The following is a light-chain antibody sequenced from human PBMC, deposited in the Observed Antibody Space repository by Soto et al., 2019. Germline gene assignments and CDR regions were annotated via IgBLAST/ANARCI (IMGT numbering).Light chain of an antibody. J-gene: IGLJ3*02. V-gene: IGLV2-14*01. Sequence: SLLNQPAYVSGFPGQPNTVSCPGRSLDVGGYDYVSWYQQHPSKAPKPTIYEVSTRPSGASNRFSASKSDNTAALTISVHQAEDEADYYCSSYTTSSSLRFGGGT. CDR2: EVS. CDR3: SSYTTSSSLR. CDR1: SLDVGGYDY.